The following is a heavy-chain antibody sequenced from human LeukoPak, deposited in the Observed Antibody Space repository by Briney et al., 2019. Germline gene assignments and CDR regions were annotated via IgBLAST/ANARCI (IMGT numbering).Heavy chain of an antibody. J-gene: IGHJ4*02. CDR2: IYYSGST. CDR1: GGSISSYY. V-gene: IGHV4-59*01. D-gene: IGHD3-22*01. CDR3: ARAPDSSGLSVDY. Sequence: PSGTLSLTCTVSGGSISSYYWSWIRQPPGKGLEWIGYIYYSGSTNYNPSLKSRVTISVDTSKNQFSLKLSSVTAADTAVYYCARAPDSSGLSVDYWGQGTLVTVSS.